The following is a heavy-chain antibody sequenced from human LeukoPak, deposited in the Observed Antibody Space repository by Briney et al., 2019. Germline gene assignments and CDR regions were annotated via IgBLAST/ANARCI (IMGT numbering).Heavy chain of an antibody. CDR2: IIPIFGTA. CDR3: ARDSSSGYYYPSGY. J-gene: IGHJ4*02. D-gene: IGHD3-22*01. V-gene: IGHV1-69*05. Sequence: SVKVSCKASGGTFSSYAISWVRQAPGQGLEWMGRIIPIFGTANYAQKFQGSVTITTDESTSTAYMELSSLRSEDTAVYYCARDSSSGYYYPSGYWGQGTLVTVSS. CDR1: GGTFSSYA.